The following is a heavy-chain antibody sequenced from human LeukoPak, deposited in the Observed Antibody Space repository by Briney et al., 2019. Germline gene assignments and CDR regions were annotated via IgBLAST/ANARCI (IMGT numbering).Heavy chain of an antibody. D-gene: IGHD3-10*01. CDR1: GGSISSYY. J-gene: IGHJ6*02. Sequence: SETLSLTCTVSGGSISSYYWSWIRQPAGKGPEWIGRIYTSGSTNYNPSLKSRVTMSVDTSKNQFSLKLSSVTAADTAVYYCARGSLWFGDNGMDVWGQGTTVTVSS. CDR2: IYTSGST. CDR3: ARGSLWFGDNGMDV. V-gene: IGHV4-4*07.